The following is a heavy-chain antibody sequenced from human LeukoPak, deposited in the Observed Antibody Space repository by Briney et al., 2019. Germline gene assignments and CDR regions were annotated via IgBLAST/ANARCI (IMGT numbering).Heavy chain of an antibody. J-gene: IGHJ4*02. D-gene: IGHD5-24*01. V-gene: IGHV4-38-2*02. CDR1: GYSISSGYY. CDR3: ARARREMVDY. Sequence: PSETLSLTCTVSGYSISSGYYWGWIRPPPGKGLEWIGIIYHSGSTYYNPSLKSRVTISVDTPKNQFSLKLSSVTAADTAVYYCARARREMVDYWGQGTLVTVSS. CDR2: IYHSGST.